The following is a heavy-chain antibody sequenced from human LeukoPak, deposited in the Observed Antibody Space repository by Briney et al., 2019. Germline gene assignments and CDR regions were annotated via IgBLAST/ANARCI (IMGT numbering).Heavy chain of an antibody. V-gene: IGHV1-24*01. CDR1: GYTLTELS. J-gene: IGHJ6*03. Sequence: ASVKVSCKVSGYTLTELSMHWVRQAPGKGLEWMGGFDPEDGETIYAQKFQGRVTMTEDTSTDTAYMELSSLRSEDTAVYYCTTDLSGTVYYMDVWGKGTTVNVSS. D-gene: IGHD3-10*01. CDR3: TTDLSGTVYYMDV. CDR2: FDPEDGET.